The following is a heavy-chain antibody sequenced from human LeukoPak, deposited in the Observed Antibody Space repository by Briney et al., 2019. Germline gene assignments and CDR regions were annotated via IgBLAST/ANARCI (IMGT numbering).Heavy chain of an antibody. Sequence: GGSLRLSCAASGFTFTNYGMSWVRQSPGKGLEWASSISGGGGSTYYADSVKGRFTISRDNSKNTVFMQMNSLRTEDTAVYYCATLVVVDVGYWGQGTLVTVSS. D-gene: IGHD2-15*01. V-gene: IGHV3-23*01. J-gene: IGHJ4*02. CDR1: GFTFTNYG. CDR2: ISGGGGST. CDR3: ATLVVVDVGY.